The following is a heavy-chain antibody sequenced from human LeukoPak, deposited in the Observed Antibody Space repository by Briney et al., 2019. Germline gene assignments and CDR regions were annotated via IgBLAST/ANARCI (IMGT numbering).Heavy chain of an antibody. CDR2: IYYSGST. D-gene: IGHD1-1*01. CDR1: GGSFSGYY. CDR3: ARHDWNDLCMFDP. V-gene: IGHV4-34*01. J-gene: IGHJ5*02. Sequence: PSETLSLTCAVYGGSFSGYYWSWIRQPPGKGLEWIGSIYYSGSTYYNPSLKSRVTISVDTSKNQVSLKLSSVTATDTAVYYCARHDWNDLCMFDPWGQGTLVTVSS.